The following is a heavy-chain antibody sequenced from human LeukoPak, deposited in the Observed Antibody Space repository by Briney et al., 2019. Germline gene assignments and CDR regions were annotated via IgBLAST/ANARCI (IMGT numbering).Heavy chain of an antibody. D-gene: IGHD5-18*01. J-gene: IGHJ4*02. CDR2: ISESGTGT. CDR3: AKDIAQGYTYGSIEQDY. Sequence: GGSLRLSCAASRLTFSSYAMSWVRQAPGRGLEWVSAISESGTGTYYAEAVKGRFTISGDNSKNTLSLQMNSLRAEDTAIYYCAKDIAQGYTYGSIEQDYWGQGTLVTVSS. CDR1: RLTFSSYA. V-gene: IGHV3-23*01.